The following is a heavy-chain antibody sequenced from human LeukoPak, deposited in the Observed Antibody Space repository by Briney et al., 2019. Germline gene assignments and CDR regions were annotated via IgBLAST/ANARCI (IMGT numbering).Heavy chain of an antibody. D-gene: IGHD1-26*01. J-gene: IGHJ6*02. CDR3: ARESGSYYFEDYYYGMDV. V-gene: IGHV3-23*01. CDR1: GFTFSSYA. Sequence: PGGSLRLSCAASGFTFSSYAMSWVRQAPGKGLEWVSDISGSGGSTYYADSVQGRFTISRDNSENTLYLQMNSLRDEDTVVYYCARESGSYYFEDYYYGMDVWGQGTTVTVSS. CDR2: ISGSGGST.